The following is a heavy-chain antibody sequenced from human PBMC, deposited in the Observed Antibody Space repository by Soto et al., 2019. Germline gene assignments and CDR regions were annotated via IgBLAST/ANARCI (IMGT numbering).Heavy chain of an antibody. Sequence: EVQLVESGGDLVKPGGSLRLSCAAAGFAFSNAWMNWVRQAPGKGLEWVGRIKTKPDGGTTDYAAPVKGRFTISRDESENTLYLQMNSLKIEDTAVYYCTTHDTGYPFDYWGQGTLVPVSS. J-gene: IGHJ4*02. D-gene: IGHD3-9*01. CDR2: IKTKPDGGTT. V-gene: IGHV3-15*07. CDR3: TTHDTGYPFDY. CDR1: GFAFSNAW.